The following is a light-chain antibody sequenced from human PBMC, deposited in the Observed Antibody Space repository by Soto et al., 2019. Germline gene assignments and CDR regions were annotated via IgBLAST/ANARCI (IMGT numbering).Light chain of an antibody. CDR2: GAS. Sequence: DIQMTQSPSSLSASVGDRVTITCRASQGIRIDLGWFQQRPGKAPKRLIYGASSLQSGVPSRFSGSGSGTEFTLPISNLQPEDFATYYCLQHNSFHRTFGQGTKVEIK. V-gene: IGKV1-17*02. J-gene: IGKJ1*01. CDR3: LQHNSFHRT. CDR1: QGIRID.